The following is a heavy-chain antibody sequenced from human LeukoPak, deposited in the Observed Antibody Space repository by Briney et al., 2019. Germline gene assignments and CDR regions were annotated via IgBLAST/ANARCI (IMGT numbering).Heavy chain of an antibody. V-gene: IGHV3-7*03. CDR1: GFTFSNYY. Sequence: GGSLRLSCTASGFTFSNYYMNWVRQAPGKGLEWVGYIKGDGSYTNYVASVKGRFTISRDNSKNTLYLQMNSLRAEDTAVYYCAKRVVVADAFDIWGQGTMVTVSS. CDR2: IKGDGSYT. J-gene: IGHJ3*02. D-gene: IGHD3-22*01. CDR3: AKRVVVADAFDI.